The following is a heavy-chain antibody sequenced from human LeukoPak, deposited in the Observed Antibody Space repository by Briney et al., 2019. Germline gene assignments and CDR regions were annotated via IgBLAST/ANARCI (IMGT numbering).Heavy chain of an antibody. CDR2: IYTSGST. CDR3: ARDPYCSSSSCYTNWFDP. J-gene: IGHJ5*02. D-gene: IGHD2-2*02. V-gene: IGHV4-4*07. CDR1: GGSISSYY. Sequence: SETLSLTCTVSGGSISSYYWSWIRQPARKGLEWIGRIYTSGSTNYNPSLKSRVTMSVDTSKDQFSLKLSSVTAADTAVYYCARDPYCSSSSCYTNWFDPWGQGTLVTVSS.